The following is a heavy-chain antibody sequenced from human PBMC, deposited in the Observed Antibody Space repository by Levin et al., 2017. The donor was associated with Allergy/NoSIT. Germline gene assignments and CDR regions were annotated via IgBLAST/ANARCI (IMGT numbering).Heavy chain of an antibody. Sequence: GESLKISCAASGFTFSSHWMHWVRQAPGKGLVWVSRINSDGSSTSYADSVKGRFTISRDNAKNTLYLQMNSLRAEDTAVYYCARDLGSYAVYGMDVWGQGTTVTVSS. CDR3: ARDLGSYAVYGMDV. CDR1: GFTFSSHW. CDR2: INSDGSST. V-gene: IGHV3-74*01. D-gene: IGHD2-2*01. J-gene: IGHJ6*02.